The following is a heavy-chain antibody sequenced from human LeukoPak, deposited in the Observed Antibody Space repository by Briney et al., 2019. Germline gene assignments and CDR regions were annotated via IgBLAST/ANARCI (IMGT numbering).Heavy chain of an antibody. V-gene: IGHV1-18*04. J-gene: IGHJ4*02. D-gene: IGHD6-19*01. CDR1: GYTVSNYG. Sequence: GASVKVCCKASGYTVSNYGISWVRQAPGLGLEWMGWTRYNGKTNYAQKFQDRVTMTTDTSTTTAYMELRSLESDDTAVYYCASHSGSGWQALGYWGQGTLVTVSS. CDR2: TRYNGKT. CDR3: ASHSGSGWQALGY.